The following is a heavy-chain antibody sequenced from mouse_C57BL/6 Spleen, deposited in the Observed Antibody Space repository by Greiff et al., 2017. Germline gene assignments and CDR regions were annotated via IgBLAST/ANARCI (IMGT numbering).Heavy chain of an antibody. CDR3: ARSIYYGYYAMDY. Sequence: QVQLQQSGAELVKPGASVKISCKASGYAFSSYWMNWVKQRPGKGLEWIGQIYPGDGDTNYNGKFKGKATLTADKSSSTAYMQLSSLTSEDSAVYFCARSIYYGYYAMDYWGQGTSVTVSS. CDR1: GYAFSSYW. J-gene: IGHJ4*01. CDR2: IYPGDGDT. D-gene: IGHD2-1*01. V-gene: IGHV1-80*01.